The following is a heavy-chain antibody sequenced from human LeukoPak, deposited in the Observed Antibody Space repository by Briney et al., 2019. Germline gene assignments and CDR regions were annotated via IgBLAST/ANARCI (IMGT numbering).Heavy chain of an antibody. CDR1: GFTFSSYW. CDR2: IKQDGSEK. D-gene: IGHD2-21*01. Sequence: GGSLRLSCAASGFTFSSYWMDWVRQAPGKGLEWVANIKQDGSEKYYVDSVKGRFIISRDNAKNSLYLQMNSLRAEDTAVYYCARDHRGIYSPFDYWGQGTLVTVSS. CDR3: ARDHRGIYSPFDY. V-gene: IGHV3-7*01. J-gene: IGHJ4*02.